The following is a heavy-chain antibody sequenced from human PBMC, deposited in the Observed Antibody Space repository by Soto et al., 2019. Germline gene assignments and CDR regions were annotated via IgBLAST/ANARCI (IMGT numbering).Heavy chain of an antibody. V-gene: IGHV5-10-1*01. D-gene: IGHD4-17*01. CDR2: IDPSDSYT. CDR3: ARDYGGIYYYYGMDV. CDR1: GSSFTSYW. J-gene: IGHJ6*02. Sequence: LKISCKGSGSSFTSYWISWVRQMPGKGLEWMGRIDPSDSYTNYSPSFQGHVTISADKSISTAYLQWSSLKASDTAMYYCARDYGGIYYYYGMDVWGQGTTVTVSS.